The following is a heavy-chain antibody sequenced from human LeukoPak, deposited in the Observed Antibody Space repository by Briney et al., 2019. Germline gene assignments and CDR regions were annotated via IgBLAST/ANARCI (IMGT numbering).Heavy chain of an antibody. Sequence: GASVKVSCKASGGTFSSYAISWVRQAPGQGLEWMGGIIPIFGTANYAQKFQGRVTITAGKSTSTAYMELSSLRPEDTAVYYCAREDCSGGSCYYDYWGQGTLVTVSS. V-gene: IGHV1-69*06. CDR1: GGTFSSYA. CDR3: AREDCSGGSCYYDY. CDR2: IIPIFGTA. D-gene: IGHD2-15*01. J-gene: IGHJ4*02.